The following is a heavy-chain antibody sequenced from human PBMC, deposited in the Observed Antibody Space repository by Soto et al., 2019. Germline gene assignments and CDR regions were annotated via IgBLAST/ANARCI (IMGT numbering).Heavy chain of an antibody. J-gene: IGHJ4*02. CDR3: AKDAPKFGDYVPWYVDY. V-gene: IGHV3-9*01. D-gene: IGHD4-17*01. CDR1: GFTFNDHS. Sequence: EVQLVESGGGLVQPGRSLRLSCAASGFTFNDHSMHWVRQAPGKGLEWVSGISWNSGSIGYADSVKGRFTISRDNAKNSLFLQMNSLRPEDSAFYYCAKDAPKFGDYVPWYVDYWGQGTLVTVSS. CDR2: ISWNSGSI.